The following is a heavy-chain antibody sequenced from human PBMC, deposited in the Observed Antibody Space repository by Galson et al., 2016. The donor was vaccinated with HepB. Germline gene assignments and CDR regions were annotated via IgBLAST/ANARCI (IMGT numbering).Heavy chain of an antibody. CDR3: ARSHYGDDGGGFDS. D-gene: IGHD4-17*01. V-gene: IGHV4-59*01. J-gene: IGHJ4*02. Sequence: SETLSLTCTVSGGSIGSYSWSWIRQSPGKGLDWIGYIYYGGNTYYNPSLKSRVTISVDTSKNHFSLNLNSVTAADTAVYYCARSHYGDDGGGFDSWGPGTLVAVSS. CDR2: IYYGGNT. CDR1: GGSIGSYS.